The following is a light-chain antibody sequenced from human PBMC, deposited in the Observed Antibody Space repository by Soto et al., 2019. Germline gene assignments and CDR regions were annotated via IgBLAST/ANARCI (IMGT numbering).Light chain of an antibody. Sequence: EIVMTQSPATLSVSPGERASLSCRASQSVNSNLAWYQQKPGQAPRLLIYGASTRATGIPARFSGSGSGTEFSLTISILQSEDFAVYYCQQYINWPLTFGGGTKVEIK. CDR3: QQYINWPLT. CDR1: QSVNSN. CDR2: GAS. J-gene: IGKJ4*01. V-gene: IGKV3-15*01.